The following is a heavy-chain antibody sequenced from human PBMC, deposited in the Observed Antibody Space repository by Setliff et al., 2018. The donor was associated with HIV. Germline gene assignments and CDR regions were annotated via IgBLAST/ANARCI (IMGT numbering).Heavy chain of an antibody. J-gene: IGHJ4*02. V-gene: IGHV4-38-2*02. CDR1: GYSISSDYC. CDR3: ARDLRGTQSSDY. Sequence: SETLSLTCGVSGYSISSDYCWGWIHQPPGKGLEWIGSIYYSGSTNYNPSLKSRVTISVDTSKNQFSLKLRSVTAADTAVYYCARDLRGTQSSDYWGQGTLVTVSS. D-gene: IGHD1-1*01. CDR2: IYYSGST.